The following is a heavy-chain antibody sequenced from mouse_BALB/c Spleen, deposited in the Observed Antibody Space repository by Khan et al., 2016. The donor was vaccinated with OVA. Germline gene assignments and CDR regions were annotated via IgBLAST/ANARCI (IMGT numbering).Heavy chain of an antibody. CDR2: ISGTGIYT. J-gene: IGHJ3*01. CDR3: SRPSYYGNPWFTY. D-gene: IGHD2-10*01. CDR1: GFAFSSYD. V-gene: IGHV5-9*02. Sequence: EVELVESGGDLVKPGGSLKLSCAPSGFAFSSYDMSWVRQTPEKRLEWVATISGTGIYTFYPDSLKGRFTISRDNATNTLYLQMSSLRSEDTALYYCSRPSYYGNPWFTYWGQGTLVTVSA.